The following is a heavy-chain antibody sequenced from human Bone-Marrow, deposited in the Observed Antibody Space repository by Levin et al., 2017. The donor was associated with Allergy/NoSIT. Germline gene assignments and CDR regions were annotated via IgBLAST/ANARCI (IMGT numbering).Heavy chain of an antibody. V-gene: IGHV1-69*13. CDR2: IIPIFGTA. D-gene: IGHD4-17*01. CDR1: GGTSSSYA. J-gene: IGHJ4*02. Sequence: GASVKVSCKASGGTSSSYAISWVRQAPGQGLEWMGGIIPIFGTANYAQKFQGRVTITADESTSTAYMELSSLRSEDTAVYYCARTDDYGDYGIFDYWGQGTLVTVSS. CDR3: ARTDDYGDYGIFDY.